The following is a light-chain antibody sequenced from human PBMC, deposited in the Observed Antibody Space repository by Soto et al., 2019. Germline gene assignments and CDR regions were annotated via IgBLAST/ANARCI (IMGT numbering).Light chain of an antibody. V-gene: IGLV2-14*01. Sequence: QSVLTQPASVSGSPGQSITISCTGTSSDVGGYNYVSWYQQNTVKSPKLMIYDVSNRPSGVSNRFSGSKSGNTASLTISGLQAEDEADYYCSSYPSSSTPYVFGTGTKLTVL. J-gene: IGLJ1*01. CDR2: DVS. CDR3: SSYPSSSTPYV. CDR1: SSDVGGYNY.